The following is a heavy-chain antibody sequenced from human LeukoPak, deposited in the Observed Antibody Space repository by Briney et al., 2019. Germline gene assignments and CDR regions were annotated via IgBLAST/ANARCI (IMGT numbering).Heavy chain of an antibody. CDR3: AKDAVAGYCSSTSCYYIDY. D-gene: IGHD2-2*01. V-gene: IGHV3-11*04. Sequence: PGGSLRLSCAASGFTFSDYYMSWIRQAPGKGLEWVSYISSSGSTIYYADSVKGRFTISRDNSKNTLYLQMNSLRAEDTAVYYCAKDAVAGYCSSTSCYYIDYWGQGALVTVSS. CDR2: ISSSGSTI. J-gene: IGHJ4*02. CDR1: GFTFSDYY.